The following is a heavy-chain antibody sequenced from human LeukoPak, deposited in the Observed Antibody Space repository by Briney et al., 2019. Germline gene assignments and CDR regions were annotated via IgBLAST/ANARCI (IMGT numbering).Heavy chain of an antibody. CDR2: ISYDGSNK. V-gene: IGHV3-30-3*01. D-gene: IGHD5-24*01. J-gene: IGHJ4*02. CDR1: GFTFSSCA. Sequence: PGGSLRLSCAASGFTFSSCAMHWVRQAPGKGLEWVAVISYDGSNKYYADSVKGRFTISRDNSKNTLYLQMNSLRAEDTAVYYCARAGRDGYNYADYWGQGTLVTVSS. CDR3: ARAGRDGYNYADY.